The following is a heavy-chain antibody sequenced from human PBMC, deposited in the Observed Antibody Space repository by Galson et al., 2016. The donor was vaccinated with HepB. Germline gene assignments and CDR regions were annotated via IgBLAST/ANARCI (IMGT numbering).Heavy chain of an antibody. J-gene: IGHJ4*02. V-gene: IGHV1-8*01. CDR3: ARGSSGYYWGDLDY. CDR1: GYTFTTYD. D-gene: IGHD3-22*01. Sequence: SVKVSCKASGYTFTTYDIHWVRQATGQGLEWVGWMNPNSGNTGFAQKFLGRVIMTRNTSVTTAYMELNSLQSEDTAMYYCARGSSGYYWGDLDYWGQGTLVTVSS. CDR2: MNPNSGNT.